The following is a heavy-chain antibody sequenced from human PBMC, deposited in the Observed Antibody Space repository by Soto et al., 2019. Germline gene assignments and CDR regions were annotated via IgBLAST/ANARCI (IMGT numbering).Heavy chain of an antibody. CDR1: GGTFSSYA. D-gene: IGHD2-2*01. J-gene: IGHJ6*02. CDR3: ARDGRYCSSTSCYYYYGMDV. CDR2: IIPIFGTA. V-gene: IGHV1-69*06. Sequence: QVQLVQSGAEVKKPGSSVKVSCKASGGTFSSYAISWVRQAPGQGLEWMGGIIPIFGTANYAQKFQGRVTITADKSTRTAYMELSSLRSEDTAVYYCARDGRYCSSTSCYYYYGMDVWGQGTTVTVSS.